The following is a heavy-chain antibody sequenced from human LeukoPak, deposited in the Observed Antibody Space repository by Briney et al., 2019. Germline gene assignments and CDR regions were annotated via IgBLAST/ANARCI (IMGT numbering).Heavy chain of an antibody. CDR3: ARGALDYGDYPYYFDY. V-gene: IGHV3-33*08. CDR1: GFTFSNYG. J-gene: IGHJ4*02. CDR2: IWYDGSNK. Sequence: GGSLRLSCAASGFTFSNYGMHWVRQAPGKGMEWVAFIWYDGSNKYYADSVKGRFTISRDNSKHTLYMQMNSLRAEETAVYYCARGALDYGDYPYYFDYWGQGTLVTVSS. D-gene: IGHD4-17*01.